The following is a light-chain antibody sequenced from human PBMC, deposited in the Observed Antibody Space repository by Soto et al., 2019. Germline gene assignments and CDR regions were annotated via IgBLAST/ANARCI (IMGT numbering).Light chain of an antibody. J-gene: IGLJ3*02. CDR2: LNSDGSH. CDR1: SGHSSYP. V-gene: IGLV4-69*01. Sequence: QSVLTQSPSASASLGASVTLTCTLSSGHSSYPIAWHQQQPEKGPRYLLKLNSDGSHTKGDGIPGRFSGTSSGAERYLTSARLSSEDEDYYYSPTCGTRFNWVFGGGTKLTVL. CDR3: PTCGTRFNWV.